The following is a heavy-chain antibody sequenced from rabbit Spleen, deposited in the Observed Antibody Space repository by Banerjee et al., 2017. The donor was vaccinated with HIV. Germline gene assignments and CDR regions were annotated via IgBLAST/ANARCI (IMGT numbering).Heavy chain of an antibody. CDR2: IAGSSSGFT. J-gene: IGHJ6*01. CDR1: GFSFSSSDY. D-gene: IGHD8-1*01. Sequence: QEQLEESGGGLVKPEGSLKLSCKASGFSFSSSDYICWVRQAPGKGLEWISCIAGSSSGFTYSATWAKGRFTISKTSSTTVTLQMTSLAAADTATYFCARDPGSSFSSYGMDLWGPGTLVTVS. V-gene: IGHV1S45*01. CDR3: ARDPGSSFSSYGMDL.